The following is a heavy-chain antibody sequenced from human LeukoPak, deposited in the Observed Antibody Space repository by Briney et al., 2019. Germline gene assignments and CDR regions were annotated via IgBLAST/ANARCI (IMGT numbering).Heavy chain of an antibody. CDR2: IKSKTDGGTT. V-gene: IGHV3-15*01. J-gene: IGHJ4*02. CDR3: TTAYYYGSGSPFDY. D-gene: IGHD3-10*01. Sequence: GGSLRLSCAASGFTFSNAWMSWVRQAPGKGLEWVGRIKSKTDGGTTDYAAAVKGRFTISRDDSKNTLYLQMNSLKTEDTAVYYCTTAYYYGSGSPFDYWGQGTLVTVSS. CDR1: GFTFSNAW.